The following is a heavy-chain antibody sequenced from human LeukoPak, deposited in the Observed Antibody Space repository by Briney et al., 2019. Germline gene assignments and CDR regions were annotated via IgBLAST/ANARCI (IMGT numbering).Heavy chain of an antibody. CDR1: GGSFSGYY. CDR2: INHSGST. J-gene: IGHJ5*02. D-gene: IGHD3-22*01. V-gene: IGHV4-34*01. Sequence: PSETLSLTCAVYGGSFSGYYWSWVRQPPGKGLEWIGEINHSGSTNYNPSLKSRVTISVDTSKNQFSLKLSSVTAADTAVYYCARDSRYYDSSTWGQGTLVTVSS. CDR3: ARDSRYYDSST.